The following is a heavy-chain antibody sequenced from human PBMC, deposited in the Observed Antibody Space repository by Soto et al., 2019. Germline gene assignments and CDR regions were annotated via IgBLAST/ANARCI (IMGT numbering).Heavy chain of an antibody. D-gene: IGHD2-2*02. CDR2: ISSRSDI. J-gene: IGHJ6*02. Sequence: WSLRLSCVGSGFTFSTYSINWVRQAPGKGLEWVSSISSRSDIYYADSVKGRFTISRDNAKNSVSLQMNSLGAEDTAVYYCAREYTAWPLAYGLDVWGQGTTVTVYS. CDR1: GFTFSTYS. CDR3: AREYTAWPLAYGLDV. V-gene: IGHV3-21*01.